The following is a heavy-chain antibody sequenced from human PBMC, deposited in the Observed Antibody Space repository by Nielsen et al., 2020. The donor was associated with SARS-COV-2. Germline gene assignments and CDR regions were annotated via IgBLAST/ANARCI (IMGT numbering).Heavy chain of an antibody. V-gene: IGHV3-48*02. CDR3: ARDLPSITMVRDYYYGMDV. CDR1: GFTFSIYA. CDR2: ISSSSSTI. J-gene: IGHJ6*02. Sequence: GGSLRLSCAASGFTFSIYAMNWVRQAPGKGLEWVSYISSSSSTIFYADSVKGRFTISRDNAKNSLYLQMNSLRDEDTAVYYCARDLPSITMVRDYYYGMDVWGQGTTVTVSS. D-gene: IGHD3-10*01.